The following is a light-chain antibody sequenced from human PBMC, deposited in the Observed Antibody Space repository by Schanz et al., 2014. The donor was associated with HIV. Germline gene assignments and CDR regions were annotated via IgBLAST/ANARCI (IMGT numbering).Light chain of an antibody. J-gene: IGLJ1*01. V-gene: IGLV2-14*03. CDR1: SIDAGGYNY. CDR2: DVS. Sequence: QSVLTQPRSVSGSPGQSITISCTGTSIDAGGYNYVSWYQQHPGKVPKLIIYDVSNRPSGVSNRFSGSKSGNTASLTISGLQAEDEADYYCSSYTSSSTYVFGTGTKLTVL. CDR3: SSYTSSSTYV.